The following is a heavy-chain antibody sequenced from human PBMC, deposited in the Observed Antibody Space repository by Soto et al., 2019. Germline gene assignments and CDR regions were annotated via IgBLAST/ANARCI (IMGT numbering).Heavy chain of an antibody. Sequence: QVLLVQSSAEVKKPGSSVKVSCKASGGTFTSTAFSWVRQAPGQGLEWMGGIIPVLGTPNYAQKFQARLTVTADASTTTVHMELSSLRSDDTAVYYCVRVLDSSWYADLWGRGTLVTVSS. CDR2: IIPVLGTP. CDR3: VRVLDSSWYADL. CDR1: GGTFTSTA. D-gene: IGHD3-22*01. V-gene: IGHV1-69*01. J-gene: IGHJ2*01.